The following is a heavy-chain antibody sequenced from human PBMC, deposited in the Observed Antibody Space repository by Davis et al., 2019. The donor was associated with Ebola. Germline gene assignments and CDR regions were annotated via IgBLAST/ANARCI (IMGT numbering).Heavy chain of an antibody. CDR2: INHDGSEK. D-gene: IGHD1-26*01. Sequence: PGGSLRLSCRASGFTLNNYWINWVRQAPGKGLEWLANINHDGSEKDYVGSVKGRFTISRASAKNSLYLHMNSLRTEDTAVYYCARDWEQYGLDVWGKGATVIVSS. CDR1: GFTLNNYW. J-gene: IGHJ6*04. CDR3: ARDWEQYGLDV. V-gene: IGHV3-7*01.